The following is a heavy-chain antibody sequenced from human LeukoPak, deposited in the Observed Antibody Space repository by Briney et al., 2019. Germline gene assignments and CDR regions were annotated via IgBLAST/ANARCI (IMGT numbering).Heavy chain of an antibody. J-gene: IGHJ4*02. CDR3: AGPAVWGELSLRY. CDR1: GFTVSSNY. V-gene: IGHV3-53*01. Sequence: GGSLRLSCAASGFTVSSNYMIWVRQAPGKGLEWVSVIYSGGSTYYENSVKGRFTISRDNSKNTVYLQMNSLRAEDTAVYYCAGPAVWGELSLRYWGQGTLVTVSS. CDR2: IYSGGST. D-gene: IGHD3-16*02.